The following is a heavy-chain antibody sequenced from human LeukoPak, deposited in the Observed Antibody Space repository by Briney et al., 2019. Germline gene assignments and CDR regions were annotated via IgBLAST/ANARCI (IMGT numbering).Heavy chain of an antibody. CDR1: GGTFSSYA. V-gene: IGHV1-69*13. Sequence: SVNVSCKASGGTFSSYAISWVRQAPGQGLEWMGGIIPIFGTANYAQKFQGRVTITADESTSTAYMELSSLRSEDTAVYYCVRDIRARYLDYWGQGTLVTVSS. CDR3: VRDIRARYLDY. D-gene: IGHD6-6*01. CDR2: IIPIFGTA. J-gene: IGHJ4*01.